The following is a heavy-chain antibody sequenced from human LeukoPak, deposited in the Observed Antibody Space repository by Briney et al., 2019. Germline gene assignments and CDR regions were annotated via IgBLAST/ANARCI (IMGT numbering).Heavy chain of an antibody. V-gene: IGHV3-30*02. CDR2: IRYYGSNK. CDR3: AKDAPYCSGGSCYSVFDY. D-gene: IGHD2-15*01. Sequence: GGPLRLSCAASGFTFSSYRMHWVRQAPGKGLGWVAFIRYYGSNKFYADSVKGRFTISRDNSKNTLYLQMNCLRPKDTAVYLCAKDAPYCSGGSCYSVFDYWGQGTLVTVSS. J-gene: IGHJ4*02. CDR1: GFTFSSYR.